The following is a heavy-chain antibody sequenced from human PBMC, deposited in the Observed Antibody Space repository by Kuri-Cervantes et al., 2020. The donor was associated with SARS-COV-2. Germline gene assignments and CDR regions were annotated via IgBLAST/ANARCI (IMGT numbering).Heavy chain of an antibody. CDR3: ARGQARLRGWFDP. D-gene: IGHD6-25*01. J-gene: IGHJ5*02. Sequence: GSLRLSCAASGFTFSDYYMSWIRQAPGKGLEWIGEINHSGSTNYNPSLKSRVTISVDTSKNQFSLKLSSVTAADTAVYYCARGQARLRGWFDPWGQGTLVTVSS. V-gene: IGHV4-34*01. CDR2: INHSGST. CDR1: GFTFSDYY.